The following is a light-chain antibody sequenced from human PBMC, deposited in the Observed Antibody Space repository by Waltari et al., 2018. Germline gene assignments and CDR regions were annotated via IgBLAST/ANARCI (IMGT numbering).Light chain of an antibody. V-gene: IGLV1-36*01. CDR3: ATWDDSLNAYV. CDR2: YDN. Sequence: QSVLTQPPSVSGAPRQRVTILCSGSSSNIANNAVNCYQHLPGRAPKLLIRYDNLLPSGVSARFSASKSGTSASLAISGLQSDDEADYYCATWDDSLNAYVFGSGTKVTVV. J-gene: IGLJ1*01. CDR1: SSNIANNA.